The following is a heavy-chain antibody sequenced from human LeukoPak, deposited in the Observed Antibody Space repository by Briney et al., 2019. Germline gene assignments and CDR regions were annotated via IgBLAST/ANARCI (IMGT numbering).Heavy chain of an antibody. J-gene: IGHJ4*02. CDR2: ITSSGSST. CDR3: STGYYQLNY. D-gene: IGHD3-9*01. Sequence: PGGSLRLSCAPSGFTFSNSAMNWVRQAPGKGLEWVSSITSSGSSTYYADSVKGRFTISRDNSRNTLDLQMNSLRVEDTAIYFCSTGYYQLNYWGQGILVTVSS. CDR1: GFTFSNSA. V-gene: IGHV3-23*01.